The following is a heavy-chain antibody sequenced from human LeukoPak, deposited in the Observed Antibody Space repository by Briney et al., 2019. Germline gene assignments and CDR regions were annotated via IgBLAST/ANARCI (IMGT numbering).Heavy chain of an antibody. Sequence: SETLSLTCTVSGGSISSYYWNWIRQPPGQGLEWIGYIYYSGSTNYNPSLESRVTISAHTSRNQFSLNLTSVTAADTAIYYCARVACSSACCPKRGTFDYWGQGTLVTVSS. D-gene: IGHD2-2*01. J-gene: IGHJ4*02. CDR3: ARVACSSACCPKRGTFDY. CDR2: IYYSGST. V-gene: IGHV4-59*01. CDR1: GGSISSYY.